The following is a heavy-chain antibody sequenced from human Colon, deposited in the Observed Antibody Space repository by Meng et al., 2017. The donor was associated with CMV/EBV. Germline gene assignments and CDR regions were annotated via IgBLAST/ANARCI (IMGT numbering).Heavy chain of an antibody. V-gene: IGHV3-74*01. D-gene: IGHD1-26*01. Sequence: GESLKISCAASGFTFSRHWMHWVRQVPGKGPVWVSRTNSDGTTTSYADSVKGRFTISRDNAKNTLFLQMNSLGADDTAVYFCTTDRVGAMFYTNPFDYWGQGTLVTVSS. CDR3: TTDRVGAMFYTNPFDY. CDR2: TNSDGTTT. J-gene: IGHJ4*02. CDR1: GFTFSRHW.